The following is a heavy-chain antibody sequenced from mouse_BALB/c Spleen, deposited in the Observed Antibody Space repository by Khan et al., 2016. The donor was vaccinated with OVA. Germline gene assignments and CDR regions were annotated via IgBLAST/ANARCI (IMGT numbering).Heavy chain of an antibody. V-gene: IGHV3-2*02. J-gene: IGHJ3*01. CDR3: ARSLIYYYGSSPY. CDR1: GYSITSDYA. Sequence: VQLKESGPGLVKPSQSLSLTCTVTGYSITSDYAWNWIRQFPENKLEWMGYISYSGSTSYNPSPKSRISITRDTSKNQFFLQLNSVTTEDTATYYCARSLIYYYGSSPYWGQGTLVTVSA. CDR2: ISYSGST. D-gene: IGHD1-1*01.